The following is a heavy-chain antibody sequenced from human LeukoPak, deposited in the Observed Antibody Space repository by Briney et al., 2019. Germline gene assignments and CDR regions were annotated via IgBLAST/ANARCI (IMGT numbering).Heavy chain of an antibody. CDR2: ISYDGSNK. J-gene: IGHJ4*02. V-gene: IGHV3-30*03. CDR3: ARLGIITAAGSNDY. CDR1: GFTFSSYG. Sequence: GGSLRLSCAASGFTFSSYGMHWVRQAPGKGLEWVAVISYDGSNKYYADSVKGRFTISRDNSKNTLYLQMNSLRAEDTGVYYCARLGIITAAGSNDYWGQGTLVTVSS. D-gene: IGHD6-13*01.